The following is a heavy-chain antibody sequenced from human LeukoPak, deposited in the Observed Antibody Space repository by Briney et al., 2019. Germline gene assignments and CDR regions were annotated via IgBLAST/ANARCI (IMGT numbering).Heavy chain of an antibody. CDR3: THRAGGPSRPHFHY. V-gene: IGHV2-5*02. CDR1: GLSLTSTEVG. CDR2: IYWDDAK. Sequence: ESGPTLVNPTQTLTLTCTFSGLSLTSTEVGVGWIRQPPGKALEWLALIYWDDAKRYIPPLKSRLTITKDTSKNQVVLTMTNMDPVDTATYYCTHRAGGPSRPHFHYWGQGILVTVSS. D-gene: IGHD3-10*01. J-gene: IGHJ4*02.